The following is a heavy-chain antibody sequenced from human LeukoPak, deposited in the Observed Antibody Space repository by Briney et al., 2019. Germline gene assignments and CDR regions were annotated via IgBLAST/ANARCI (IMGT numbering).Heavy chain of an antibody. CDR3: AREYSGSGSYPFDY. D-gene: IGHD3-10*01. Sequence: SETLSLTCSVSGGSISSYYWSWIRQPAGKGLEWIGRLYPSGSTDYNPSLKSRVTMSIDTSKNQFSLKLTSVTAADTAVYYCAREYSGSGSYPFDYWGQGTLVTVSS. CDR1: GGSISSYY. CDR2: LYPSGST. J-gene: IGHJ4*02. V-gene: IGHV4-4*07.